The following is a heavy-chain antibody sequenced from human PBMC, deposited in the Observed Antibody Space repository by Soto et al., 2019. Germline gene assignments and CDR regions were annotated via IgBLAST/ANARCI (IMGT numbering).Heavy chain of an antibody. CDR1: DYTFTSYD. D-gene: IGHD3-10*01. V-gene: IGHV1-8*01. CDR3: AITHMRFGEHHY. Sequence: QVQLVQSGAEVKKPGASVKVSCKASDYTFTSYDINWVRQATGQRLEWMGWMNPNSGNTGYAQKFQGRVTMTRNTSISTAYMELSSLRSEDTAVYYCAITHMRFGEHHYWGQGTLVTVSS. J-gene: IGHJ4*02. CDR2: MNPNSGNT.